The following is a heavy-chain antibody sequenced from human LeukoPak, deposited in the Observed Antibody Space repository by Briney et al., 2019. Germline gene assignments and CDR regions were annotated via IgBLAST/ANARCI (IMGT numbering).Heavy chain of an antibody. J-gene: IGHJ5*02. V-gene: IGHV1-18*01. CDR1: GYTFTSYG. D-gene: IGHD6-19*01. CDR2: ISAYNGNT. Sequence: GASVKVSCKASGYTFTSYGISWVRQAPGQGLEWMGWISAYNGNTNYAQKLQGRVTMATDTSTSTAYMELRSLRSDDTAVYYCARDVGSGWPNWFDPWGQGTLVTVSS. CDR3: ARDVGSGWPNWFDP.